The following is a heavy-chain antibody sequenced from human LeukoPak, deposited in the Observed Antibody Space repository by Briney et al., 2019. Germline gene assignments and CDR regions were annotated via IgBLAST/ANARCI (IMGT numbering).Heavy chain of an antibody. J-gene: IGHJ4*02. D-gene: IGHD3-9*01. CDR3: AKDDILTGRDY. V-gene: IGHV3-30*04. Sequence: AGRSLRLSCAASGYIFRSYAMHWVRQAPGRGLEWVAIISSDGSHKYYADSVKGRFTISRDNSKNTLYLQMNSLRAEDTAVYYCAKDDILTGRDYWGQGTLVTVSS. CDR1: GYIFRSYA. CDR2: ISSDGSHK.